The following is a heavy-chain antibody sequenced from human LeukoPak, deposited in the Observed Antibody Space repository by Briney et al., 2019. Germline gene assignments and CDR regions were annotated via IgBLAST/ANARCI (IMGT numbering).Heavy chain of an antibody. CDR2: IYYSGST. CDR1: GGSISSGGYY. Sequence: SQTLSLTCTVSGGSISSGGYYWSWIRQHPGRGLEWIGYIYYSGSTYYNPSLKSRVTISVDTSKNQFSLKLSPVTAADTAVYYCARVLAAQSDAYGMDVWGQGTTVTVSS. V-gene: IGHV4-31*03. D-gene: IGHD6-6*01. CDR3: ARVLAAQSDAYGMDV. J-gene: IGHJ6*02.